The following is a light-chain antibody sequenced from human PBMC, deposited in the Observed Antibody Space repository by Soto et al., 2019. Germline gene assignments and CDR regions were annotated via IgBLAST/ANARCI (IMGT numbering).Light chain of an antibody. CDR2: EVS. CDR3: SSYAGSNNYV. V-gene: IGLV2-8*01. CDR1: SGDVGGYNY. J-gene: IGLJ1*01. Sequence: QSVLTQPPSASGSPGQSVTISCTGTSGDVGGYNYVSWYQQHPGKAPKLMIFEVSERPSGVPDRFSASKSGNTASLTVSGLQAEDEADYYCSSYAGSNNYVFGTGTQGHRP.